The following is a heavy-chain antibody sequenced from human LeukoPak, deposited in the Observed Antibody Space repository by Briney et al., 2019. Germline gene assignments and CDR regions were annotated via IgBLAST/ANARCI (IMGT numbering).Heavy chain of an antibody. CDR1: GDSITSTYY. Sequence: SETLSLTCNVSGDSITSTYYWGWIRQPPGKGLEWIGYIYYSGSTNYNPSLKSRVTISVDTSKNQFSLKLSSVTAADTAVYYCARVSGYSYGQRYYYYMDVWGKGTTVTVSS. CDR3: ARVSGYSYGQRYYYYMDV. V-gene: IGHV4-59*01. CDR2: IYYSGST. J-gene: IGHJ6*03. D-gene: IGHD5-18*01.